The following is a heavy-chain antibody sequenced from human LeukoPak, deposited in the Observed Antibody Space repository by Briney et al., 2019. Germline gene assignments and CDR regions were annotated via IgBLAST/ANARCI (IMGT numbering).Heavy chain of an antibody. D-gene: IGHD1-7*01. J-gene: IGHJ4*02. CDR3: ARNLNWNYDVFYLDN. CDR2: IIPILGIA. CDR1: GGTCSSYA. Sequence: GASVKVSCKASGGTCSSYAISWVRQAPGQGLEWMGRIIPILGIANYAQKFQGRVTITADKSTSTAYMELSSLRSEDTAVYYCARNLNWNYDVFYLDNWGQGTLVTVSS. V-gene: IGHV1-69*04.